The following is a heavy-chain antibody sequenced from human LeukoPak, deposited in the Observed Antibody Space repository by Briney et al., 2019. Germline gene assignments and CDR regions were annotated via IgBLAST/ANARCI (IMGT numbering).Heavy chain of an antibody. D-gene: IGHD6-13*01. CDR3: ARDRDSSSSDFDY. CDR2: ISVYNDKT. CDR1: GYTFTSYG. J-gene: IGHJ4*02. V-gene: IGHV1-18*01. Sequence: ASVKVSCKASGYTFTSYGITWVRQAPGEGLEWMGWISVYNDKTNYAQKLQGRVTMTTDTSTSTAYMELRSLRSDDTAVYYCARDRDSSSSDFDYWGQGTLVTVSS.